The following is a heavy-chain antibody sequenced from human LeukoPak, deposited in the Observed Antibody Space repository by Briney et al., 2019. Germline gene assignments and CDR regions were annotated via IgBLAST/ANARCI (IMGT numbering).Heavy chain of an antibody. V-gene: IGHV4-39*02. CDR3: VRDRGSLEFDY. Sequence: SETLSLTCSVSGDSISTSSYYWGWIRHPPGKGLEWIGTIYYSGSTYYNPSLTSRVTISVDTSKNQFSLKLSSVTAADTAVYYCVRDRGSLEFDYWGQGTLVTVSS. CDR2: IYYSGST. CDR1: GDSISTSSYY. D-gene: IGHD1-26*01. J-gene: IGHJ4*02.